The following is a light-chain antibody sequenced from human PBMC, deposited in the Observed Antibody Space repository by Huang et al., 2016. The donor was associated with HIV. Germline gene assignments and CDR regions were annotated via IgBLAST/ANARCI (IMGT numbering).Light chain of an antibody. CDR3: QQYYSYRT. Sequence: AIRMTQSPSSLSASTGDRVNITCRASKDINNFLAWYQQKPGKAPYRLIYAASSLETGVPSRFSGSGSGTEFNLSISCLQSEDFATYYCQQYYSYRTFGQGTQVEIK. J-gene: IGKJ1*01. CDR1: KDINNF. V-gene: IGKV1-8*01. CDR2: AAS.